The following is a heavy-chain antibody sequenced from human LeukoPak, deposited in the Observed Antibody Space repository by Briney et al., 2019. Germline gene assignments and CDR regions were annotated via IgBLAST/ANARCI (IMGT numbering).Heavy chain of an antibody. Sequence: GGSLRLSCAASGFSLTTSWMSWVRQAPGKGLEWVANIKPDATEKHYVDSLRGRFTISRDNAQNSLSLEMSSLRAEDTAVYYCARGVWSSRNAFDIWGQGTMVTVSS. CDR3: ARGVWSSRNAFDI. CDR1: GFSLTTSW. CDR2: IKPDATEK. V-gene: IGHV3-7*01. J-gene: IGHJ3*02. D-gene: IGHD1-14*01.